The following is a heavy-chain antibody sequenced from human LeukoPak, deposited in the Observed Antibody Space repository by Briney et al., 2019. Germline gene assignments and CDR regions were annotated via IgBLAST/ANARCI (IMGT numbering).Heavy chain of an antibody. V-gene: IGHV3-7*01. D-gene: IGHD2-21*02. Sequence: GGSLRLSCVASRFTFSNYWMSWVRQAPGKGLEWVANINQDGSKKRYADSMKGRFTISRDNAKESLYLQLNSLRAEDTAVYYCAKWGPYCVGDYCPALDSWGQGTLVTVSS. J-gene: IGHJ4*02. CDR2: INQDGSKK. CDR3: AKWGPYCVGDYCPALDS. CDR1: RFTFSNYW.